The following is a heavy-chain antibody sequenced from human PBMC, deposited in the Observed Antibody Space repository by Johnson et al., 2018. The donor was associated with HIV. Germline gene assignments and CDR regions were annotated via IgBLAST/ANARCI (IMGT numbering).Heavy chain of an antibody. V-gene: IGHV3-30-3*01. Sequence: QVQLVESGGGVVQPGRSLRLSCAASGFTFSSYAMHWVRQAPGKGLEWVAVISYDGSNKYYADSVKGRFTISRDNSKNTLYLQMNSLRAEDTAVYYCARAGQQLLADAFDIWGQGTMVTVSS. CDR1: GFTFSSYA. CDR3: ARAGQQLLADAFDI. CDR2: ISYDGSNK. J-gene: IGHJ3*02. D-gene: IGHD6-19*01.